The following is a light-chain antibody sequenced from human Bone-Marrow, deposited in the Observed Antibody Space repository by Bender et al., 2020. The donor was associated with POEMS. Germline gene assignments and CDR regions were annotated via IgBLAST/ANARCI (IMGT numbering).Light chain of an antibody. Sequence: SYELTQPPSVSVSPGQTARITCSGDALPKQYSYWYQQKPGQAPALVIYRDSARPSGIPERFSGSNSGTTVTLTISGVQAEDEADYYCQAWDSSMQVFGTGTKVTVL. CDR3: QAWDSSMQV. V-gene: IGLV3-25*03. CDR2: RDS. CDR1: ALPKQY. J-gene: IGLJ1*01.